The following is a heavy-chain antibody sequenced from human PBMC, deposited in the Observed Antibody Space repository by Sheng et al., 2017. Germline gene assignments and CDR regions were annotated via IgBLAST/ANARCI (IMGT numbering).Heavy chain of an antibody. CDR2: IYWDDDK. CDR3: ARQTTVTRRYWYFDL. CDR1: GFSLSTSGVG. Sequence: QITLKESGPTLVKPTQTLTLTCTFSGFSLSTSGVGVGWIRQPPGKALEWLALIYWDDDKRYSPSLKSRLTITKDTSKNXVVLTMTNMDPVDTATYYCARQTTVTRRYWYFDLWGLAPWSLSPQ. V-gene: IGHV2-5*02. D-gene: IGHD4-17*01. J-gene: IGHJ2*01.